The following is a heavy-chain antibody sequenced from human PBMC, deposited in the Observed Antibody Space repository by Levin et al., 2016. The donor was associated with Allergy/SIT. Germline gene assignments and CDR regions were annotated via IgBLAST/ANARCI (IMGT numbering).Heavy chain of an antibody. CDR1: GFTFSSYS. CDR2: ISSSSSYI. CDR3: ARFHAACGGSCYDY. D-gene: IGHD2-15*01. J-gene: IGHJ4*02. V-gene: IGHV3-21*01. Sequence: GESLKISCAASGFTFSSYSMNWVRQAPGKGLEWVSSISSSSSYIYYADSVKGRFTISRDNAKNSLYLQMNSLRAEDTAVYYCARFHAACGGSCYDYWGQGTLVTVSS.